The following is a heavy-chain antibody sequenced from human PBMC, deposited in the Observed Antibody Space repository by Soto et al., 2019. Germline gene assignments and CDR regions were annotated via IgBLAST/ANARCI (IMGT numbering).Heavy chain of an antibody. CDR2: IYYSGST. J-gene: IGHJ4*02. V-gene: IGHV4-59*01. CDR1: GGSISSYY. D-gene: IGHD6-19*01. CDR3: ARGIAVAGSYFDY. Sequence: SETLSLTCTVSGGSISSYYWSWILQPPGKGLEWIGYIYYSGSTNYNPSLKSRVTISVDTSKNQLSLKLSSVTAADTAVYHCARGIAVAGSYFDYWGQGTLVTVSS.